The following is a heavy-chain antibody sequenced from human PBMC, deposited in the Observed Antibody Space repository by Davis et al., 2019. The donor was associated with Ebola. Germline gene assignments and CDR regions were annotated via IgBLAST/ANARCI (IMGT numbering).Heavy chain of an antibody. CDR3: ARVSGDDFWSGYYSY. V-gene: IGHV3-23*01. Sequence: PGGSLRLSCAASGFTFSDYYMSWVRQSVGKGLEWVSAISGSGGSTYYADSVKGRFTISRDNSKNTLYLQMNSLRAEDTAVYYCARVSGDDFWSGYYSYWGQGTLVTVSS. J-gene: IGHJ4*02. CDR1: GFTFSDYY. CDR2: ISGSGGST. D-gene: IGHD3-3*01.